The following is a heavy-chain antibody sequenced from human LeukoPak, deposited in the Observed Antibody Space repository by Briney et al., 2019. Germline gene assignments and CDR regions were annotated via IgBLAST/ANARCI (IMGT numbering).Heavy chain of an antibody. CDR2: IYYGGST. D-gene: IGHD6-19*01. V-gene: IGHV4-61*08. Sequence: SETLSLTCTVSGGSISSGGYYWSWIRQPPGKGLEWIGYIYYGGSTIYNPSLMSRVTISIDTSKNQFSLKLSPVTAADTAVYYCAAESERWLVRSWGQGTLVTVSS. CDR1: GGSISSGGYY. CDR3: AAESERWLVRS. J-gene: IGHJ4*02.